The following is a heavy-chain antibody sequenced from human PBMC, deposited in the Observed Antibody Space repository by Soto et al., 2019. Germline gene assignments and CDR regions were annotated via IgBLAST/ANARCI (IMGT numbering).Heavy chain of an antibody. J-gene: IGHJ6*02. CDR1: GFTFSSYG. CDR3: AKGPRFGLRYFDWLSMVEGMDV. Sequence: PGGSLRLSCAASGFTFSSYGMHWVRQAPGKGLEWVAVISYDGSNKYYADSVKGRFTISRDNSKNTLYLQMNSLRAEDTAVYYCAKGPRFGLRYFDWLSMVEGMDVWGQGTTVTVSS. V-gene: IGHV3-30*18. CDR2: ISYDGSNK. D-gene: IGHD3-9*01.